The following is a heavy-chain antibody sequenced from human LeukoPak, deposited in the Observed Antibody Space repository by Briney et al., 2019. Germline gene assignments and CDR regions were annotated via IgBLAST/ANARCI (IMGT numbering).Heavy chain of an antibody. V-gene: IGHV1-24*01. D-gene: IGHD1-7*01. J-gene: IGHJ2*01. Sequence: GASVKVSCKVSGYTLTELSMHWVRQAPGKGLEWMGGFDPEDGETIYAQKFQGRVTMTEDTSTDTAYMELSSLRSEDTAVYYCATVSLITGTTWDWYFDLWGRGTLVTVSS. CDR1: GYTLTELS. CDR2: FDPEDGET. CDR3: ATVSLITGTTWDWYFDL.